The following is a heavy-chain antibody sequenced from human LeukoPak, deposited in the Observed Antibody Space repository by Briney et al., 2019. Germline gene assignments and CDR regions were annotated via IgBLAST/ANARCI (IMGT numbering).Heavy chain of an antibody. D-gene: IGHD3-9*01. CDR3: ATKVLNDILTGYSSDY. J-gene: IGHJ4*02. CDR2: FDPEDGET. CDR1: GYTLPELS. Sequence: AAVKVSCMVSGYTLPELSMLWVRQAPRKELAGMGGFDPEDGETIYAQKFQSRVTMTEDTSTDTAYMELSSLRSEDTAVYYCATKVLNDILTGYSSDYWGQGALVTVSS. V-gene: IGHV1-24*01.